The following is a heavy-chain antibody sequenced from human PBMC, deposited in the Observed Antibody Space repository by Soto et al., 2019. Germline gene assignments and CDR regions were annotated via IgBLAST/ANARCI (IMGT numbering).Heavy chain of an antibody. CDR1: GGTFSSYA. CDR2: IIPIFGTA. V-gene: IGHV1-69*06. J-gene: IGHJ6*02. Sequence: QVQLVQSGAEVKKPGSSVKVSCKASGGTFSSYAISWVRQAPGQGLEWMGGIIPIFGTANYAQKFQGRVTITADKSTSTAYMQLSRLRSEDKAVDYCARDRGHYYSCGMDVWGHGTTVTVSS. CDR3: ARDRGHYYSCGMDV.